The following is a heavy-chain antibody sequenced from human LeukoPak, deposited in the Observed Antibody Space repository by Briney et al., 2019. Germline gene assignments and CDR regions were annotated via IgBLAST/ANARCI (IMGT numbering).Heavy chain of an antibody. V-gene: IGHV4-59*01. Sequence: SETLSLTCTVSDDSITLYYWTWIRQPPGKGLEWIGYVDHTGSTNFNPSLNGRVTISRDTSKNQFSLKLSSVTAADTAVYYCARGSHGYGYYYWGQGTLVTVSS. CDR2: VDHTGST. CDR1: DDSITLYY. D-gene: IGHD5-18*01. J-gene: IGHJ4*02. CDR3: ARGSHGYGYYY.